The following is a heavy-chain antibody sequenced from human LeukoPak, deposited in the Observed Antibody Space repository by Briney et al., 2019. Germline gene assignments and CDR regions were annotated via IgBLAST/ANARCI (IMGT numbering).Heavy chain of an antibody. CDR3: ARLHGYYDSSGYSTEAFDI. CDR2: IYTSGST. V-gene: IGHV4-4*09. Sequence: SETLSLTCTVSGGSISSYYWSWIRQPPGKGLEWIGYIYTSGSTTYNPSLKSRVTISVDTSKNQFSLKLSSVTAADTAVYYCARLHGYYDSSGYSTEAFDIWGQGTMVTVSS. CDR1: GGSISSYY. J-gene: IGHJ3*02. D-gene: IGHD3-22*01.